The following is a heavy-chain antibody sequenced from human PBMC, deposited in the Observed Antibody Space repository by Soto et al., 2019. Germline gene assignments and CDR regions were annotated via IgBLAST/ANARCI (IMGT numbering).Heavy chain of an antibody. Sequence: QASETLSLTCTVSGFTFSTYWMTWFRQAPGKGLEWVADMNQDGGEKYYVDAVKGRFTISRDNSKNTLYLQMNSLRAEDTAVYYCARDCGRYYDFWSGYSLPCDYWGQGTLVTVSS. CDR1: GFTFSTYW. CDR3: ARDCGRYYDFWSGYSLPCDY. V-gene: IGHV3-7*01. J-gene: IGHJ4*02. CDR2: MNQDGGEK. D-gene: IGHD3-3*01.